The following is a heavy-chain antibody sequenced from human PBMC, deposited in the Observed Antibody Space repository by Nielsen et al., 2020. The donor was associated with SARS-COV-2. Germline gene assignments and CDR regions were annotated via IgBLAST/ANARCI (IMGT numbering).Heavy chain of an antibody. CDR3: ARELWFGGHYFDY. CDR2: IFSNDEK. D-gene: IGHD3-10*01. Sequence: SGPTLVKPTETLTLTCTVSGFSLTNGRTGVSWIRQRPGKALEWLAHIFSNDEKSYSTSLKSRLTISKDTSKSQVVLTMTNMDPVDTATYYCARELWFGGHYFDYWGQGTLVTVSS. J-gene: IGHJ4*02. CDR1: GFSLTNGRTG. V-gene: IGHV2-26*01.